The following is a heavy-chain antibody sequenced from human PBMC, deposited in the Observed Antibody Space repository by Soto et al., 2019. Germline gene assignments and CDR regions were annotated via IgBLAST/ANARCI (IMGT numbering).Heavy chain of an antibody. CDR1: GGSISSNSYR. Sequence: PSETLSLTCTVSGGSISSNSYRWGWIRQPPGKGLEWIGSIFYSGRTYLNPSLKSRVTISVDTSKNQFSLKVSSVTAADTALYHCARQRVHYGMDVWGQGTTVTVSS. CDR2: IFYSGRT. CDR3: ARQRVHYGMDV. V-gene: IGHV4-39*01. J-gene: IGHJ6*02.